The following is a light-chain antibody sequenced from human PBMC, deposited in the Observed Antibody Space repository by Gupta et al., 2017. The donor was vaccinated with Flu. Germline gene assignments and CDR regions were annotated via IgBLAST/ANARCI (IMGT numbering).Light chain of an antibody. CDR2: DAS. CDR3: QQYNNWPPYT. CDR1: QSVSSN. Sequence: ERVTLSCRASQSVSSNLAWYQQKPGQAPRVLIYDASTRATDIPARFSGSGSGTEFTLTISSLQSEDFAVYYCQQYNNWPPYTFGQGTKLEIK. J-gene: IGKJ2*01. V-gene: IGKV3-15*01.